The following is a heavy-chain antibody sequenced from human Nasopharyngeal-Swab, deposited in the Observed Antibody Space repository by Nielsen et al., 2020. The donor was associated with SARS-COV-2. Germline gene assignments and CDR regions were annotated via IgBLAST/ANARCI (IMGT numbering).Heavy chain of an antibody. CDR1: GFTFDDYA. CDR2: ISWNSGSI. Sequence: LSLTCAASGFTFDDYAMHWVRQAPGKGLEWVSGISWNSGSIGYADSVKGRFTISRDNAKNSLYLQMNSLRAEDTALYYCAKDSAVRGVNDAFDIWGQGTMVTVSS. J-gene: IGHJ3*02. V-gene: IGHV3-9*01. CDR3: AKDSAVRGVNDAFDI. D-gene: IGHD3-10*01.